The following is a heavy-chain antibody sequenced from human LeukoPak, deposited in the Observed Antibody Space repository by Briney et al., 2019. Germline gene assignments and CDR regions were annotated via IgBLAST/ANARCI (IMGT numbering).Heavy chain of an antibody. D-gene: IGHD6-19*01. CDR1: GFTVNNYA. J-gene: IGHJ4*02. CDR3: AKEPTVAGTPYFDC. Sequence: PGGSLILSCAAAGFTVNNYAMSWVRQAPGRGLDWVSAIGVSGGTYYTESVKGRFTISRDNSKTTLYLQMNSLRAEDTAVYYCAKEPTVAGTPYFDCWGQGALVTVSS. V-gene: IGHV3-23*01. CDR2: IGVSGGT.